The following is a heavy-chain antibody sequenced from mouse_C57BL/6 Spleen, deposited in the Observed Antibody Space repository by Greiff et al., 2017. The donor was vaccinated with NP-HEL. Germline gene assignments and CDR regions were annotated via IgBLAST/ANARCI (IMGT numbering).Heavy chain of an antibody. CDR3: ARSVTTVADY. D-gene: IGHD1-1*01. V-gene: IGHV1-22*01. J-gene: IGHJ2*02. CDR2: INPNNGGT. CDR1: GYTFTDYN. Sequence: VHVKQSGPELVKPGASVKMSCKASGYTFTDYNMHWVKQSHGKSLEWIGYINPNNGGTSYNQKFKGKATLTVNKSSSTAYMESRSQTSEDAAVYYCARSVTTVADYWGQGTSLTVSS.